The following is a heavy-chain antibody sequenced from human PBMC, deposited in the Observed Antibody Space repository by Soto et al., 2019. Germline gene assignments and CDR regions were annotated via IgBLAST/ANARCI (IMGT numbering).Heavy chain of an antibody. CDR1: GYTFINHG. J-gene: IGHJ4*02. Sequence: QVQLVQSEAEVKKPGASVKVSCEASGYTFINHGISWVRQAPGQGLGWMGWVSGSNGNTQDAQKFQGRVTMTTETSTSTAHMELRNLRSDDTAVYFCARDFYPLAYYFDPWGQGTLVTVSS. CDR3: ARDFYPLAYYFDP. CDR2: VSGSNGNT. V-gene: IGHV1-18*04.